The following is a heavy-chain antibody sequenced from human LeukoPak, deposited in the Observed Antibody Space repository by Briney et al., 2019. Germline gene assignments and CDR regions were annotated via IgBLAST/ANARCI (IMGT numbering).Heavy chain of an antibody. J-gene: IGHJ4*02. CDR2: VYATGST. D-gene: IGHD6-19*01. CDR3: ARLAPYSSGPHFDY. CDR1: GGSISTGREY. Sequence: PSETLSLTCTVSGGSISTGREYWSWIRQPAGKGLEWIVRVYATGSTNYSPSLKSRATISLDPSKNQFSLKLSSVTAADTAMYCCARLAPYSSGPHFDYWGQGILVTVSS. V-gene: IGHV4-61*02.